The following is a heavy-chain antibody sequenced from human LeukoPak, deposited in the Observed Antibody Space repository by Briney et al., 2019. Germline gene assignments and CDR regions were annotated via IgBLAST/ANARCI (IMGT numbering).Heavy chain of an antibody. Sequence: SETLSLTCTVSGGSISSSNYYWAWIRQPPGKGLEWIGNIFYTGSTYYNPSLKSRVTISVDTSKNQFSLKLSSVTAADTAVYFCARGPYSYDSSGAFDIWGQGTMVTVSS. CDR3: ARGPYSYDSSGAFDI. CDR1: GGSISSSNYY. CDR2: IFYTGST. J-gene: IGHJ3*02. D-gene: IGHD3-22*01. V-gene: IGHV4-39*01.